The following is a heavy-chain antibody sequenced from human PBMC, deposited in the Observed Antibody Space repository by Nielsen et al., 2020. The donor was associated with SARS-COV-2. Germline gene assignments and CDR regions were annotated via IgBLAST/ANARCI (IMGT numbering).Heavy chain of an antibody. D-gene: IGHD3-10*01. CDR2: ISWNSGSI. Sequence: SLKISCAASGFTFDDYAMHWVRQAPGKGLEWVSGISWNSGSIAYADSVKGRFTISRDNAKNSLYLQMNSLRAEDTALYYCATLRGGSGSYYDASFYGMDVWGQGTTVTVSS. CDR3: ATLRGGSGSYYDASFYGMDV. V-gene: IGHV3-9*01. J-gene: IGHJ6*02. CDR1: GFTFDDYA.